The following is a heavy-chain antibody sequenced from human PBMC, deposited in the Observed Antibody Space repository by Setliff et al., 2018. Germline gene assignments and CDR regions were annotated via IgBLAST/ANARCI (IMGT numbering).Heavy chain of an antibody. CDR3: ARVTGFSYMDV. J-gene: IGHJ6*03. Sequence: SETLSLTCTVSDDSISRAKYYWSWIRQSAGRGLECIGRIYTDGSTKYNPSLNSRVTLLIDTAKNQISLRLSSVTAADTAVYFCARVTGFSYMDVWGKGTTVTVSS. CDR1: DDSISRAKYY. CDR2: IYTDGST. V-gene: IGHV4-61*02.